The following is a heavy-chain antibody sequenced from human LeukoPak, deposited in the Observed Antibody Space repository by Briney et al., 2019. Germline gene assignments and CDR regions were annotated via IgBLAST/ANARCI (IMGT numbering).Heavy chain of an antibody. J-gene: IGHJ4*02. V-gene: IGHV3-23*01. CDR1: GFTFSDYY. CDR3: AKDPTLDSEFDY. D-gene: IGHD3-9*01. CDR2: ISGSGGST. Sequence: GGSLRLSCAASGFTFSDYYMSWIRQAPGKGLEWVSAISGSGGSTYYADSVKGRFTISRDNSKNTLYLQMNSLRAEDTAVYYCAKDPTLDSEFDYWGQGTLVTVSS.